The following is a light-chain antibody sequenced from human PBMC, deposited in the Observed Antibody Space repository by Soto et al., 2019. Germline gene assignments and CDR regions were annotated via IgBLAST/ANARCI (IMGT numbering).Light chain of an antibody. V-gene: IGLV2-23*01. Sequence: QSALTQPASVSGSPGQSITISCTGSSSDVGSYNLVSWYQQHPGKAPKLMVYESGKRPSGVSDRFFGSKSGNTASLTISGLQAEDEADYYCCSFARGTTLVFGGGTK. CDR1: SSDVGSYNL. CDR2: ESG. CDR3: CSFARGTTLV. J-gene: IGLJ3*02.